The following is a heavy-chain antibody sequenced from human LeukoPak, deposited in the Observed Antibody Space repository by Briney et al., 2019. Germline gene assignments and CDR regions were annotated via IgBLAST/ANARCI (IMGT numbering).Heavy chain of an antibody. CDR1: EFTFSSYA. CDR2: ISGSGGST. V-gene: IGHV3-23*01. CDR3: AIASRLLYYFDY. Sequence: GGSLRLSCAASEFTFSSYAMSWVRQAPGKGLEWVSAISGSGGSTYYADSVKGRFTISRDNSKNTLYLQMNSLRAEDTAVYYCAIASRLLYYFDYWGQGTLVTVSS. J-gene: IGHJ4*02. D-gene: IGHD3-3*01.